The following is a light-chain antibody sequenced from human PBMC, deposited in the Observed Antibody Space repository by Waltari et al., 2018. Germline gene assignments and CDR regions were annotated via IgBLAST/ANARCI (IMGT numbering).Light chain of an antibody. CDR3: QQLNSYPLT. CDR2: AAS. Sequence: DIQLTQSPSFLSASVGDRVTITCRASQGITSYLAWYQQKPGKAPKLLIYAASTLQSGVPSRFSGIESGTEFTLTISSLQPEDFATYYCQQLNSYPLTFGGGTKVEIK. V-gene: IGKV1-9*01. J-gene: IGKJ4*01. CDR1: QGITSY.